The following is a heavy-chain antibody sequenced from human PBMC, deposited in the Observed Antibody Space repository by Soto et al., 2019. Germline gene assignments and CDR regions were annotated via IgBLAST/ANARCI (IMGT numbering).Heavy chain of an antibody. CDR1: GFTFSNAW. J-gene: IGHJ4*02. CDR3: TTDPLRRYFDWLQTVAPDYFDY. D-gene: IGHD3-9*01. Sequence: GGSLRLSCAASGFTFSNAWMNWVRQAPGKGLEWVGRIKSKTDGGTTDYAAPVKGRFTISRDDSKNTLYLQMNSLKTEDTAVYYCTTDPLRRYFDWLQTVAPDYFDYWGQGILVTVSS. CDR2: IKSKTDGGTT. V-gene: IGHV3-15*07.